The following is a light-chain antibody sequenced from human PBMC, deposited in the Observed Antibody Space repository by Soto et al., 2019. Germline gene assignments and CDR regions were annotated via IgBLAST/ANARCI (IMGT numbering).Light chain of an antibody. CDR1: QSISNW. Sequence: DIATITLQASQSISNWLAWYQQKPGTAPKILIYDASLLHSGVPSRFSGNASGTDFTLTINSLQTDDIATCYCQQYSRICKFGQGAKVDIK. CDR2: DAS. CDR3: QQYSRICK. V-gene: IGKV1-5*01. J-gene: IGKJ1*01.